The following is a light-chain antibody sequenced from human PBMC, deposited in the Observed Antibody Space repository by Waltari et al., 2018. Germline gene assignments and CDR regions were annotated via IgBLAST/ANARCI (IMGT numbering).Light chain of an antibody. CDR3: QVWDSSSDPWV. CDR2: DDS. J-gene: IGLJ3*02. CDR1: NLGSKS. Sequence: SYVLTQPPSVSVAPGQTARITCGGNNLGSKSVHWYQQKPGQAPVLVVYDDSDRPSGIPGRFSGSNSGNTATLTISRVEAGDEADYYCQVWDSSSDPWVFGGGTKLTVL. V-gene: IGLV3-21*02.